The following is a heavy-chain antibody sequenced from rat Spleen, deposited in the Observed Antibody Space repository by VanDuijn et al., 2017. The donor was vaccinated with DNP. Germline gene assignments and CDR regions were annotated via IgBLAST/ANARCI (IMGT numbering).Heavy chain of an antibody. Sequence: EVQLVESGGDLVQPGRSLKLSCVASGFTFNNYWMTWIRQVPGRGLEWVAYISYDGGSTYYGDSVKGRFTISRDNTKNTLYLQMNSLRSEDTATYYCARGGRSYFDYWGHGVMVTVSS. V-gene: IGHV5-31*01. D-gene: IGHD1-11*01. CDR3: ARGGRSYFDY. CDR1: GFTFNNYW. CDR2: ISYDGGST. J-gene: IGHJ2*01.